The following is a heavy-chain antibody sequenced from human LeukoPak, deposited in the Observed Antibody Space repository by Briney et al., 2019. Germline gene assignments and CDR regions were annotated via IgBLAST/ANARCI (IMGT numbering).Heavy chain of an antibody. CDR1: GFTFDDYA. Sequence: GGSLRLSCAASGFTFDDYAMHWVRQAPGKGLEWVSGISWNSGSIGYADSVKGRFTISRDNAKNSLYLQMNSLRSEDTAVYYCARDNSVRDEAWWFNPWGQGTLVTVSS. CDR2: ISWNSGSI. CDR3: ARDNSVRDEAWWFNP. V-gene: IGHV3-9*01. D-gene: IGHD5-24*01. J-gene: IGHJ5*02.